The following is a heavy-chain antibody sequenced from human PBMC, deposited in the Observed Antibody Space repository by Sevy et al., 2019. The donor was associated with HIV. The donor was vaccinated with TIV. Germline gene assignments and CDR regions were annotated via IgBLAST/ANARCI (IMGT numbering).Heavy chain of an antibody. Sequence: GGSLRLSCAASGFTVSSNYMSWVRQAPGKGLEWVSVIYSGGSTYYADSVKGRFTISRDNSKNTLYLQMNSLRAEDTAVYYCAREPSIAAVGAAFDIWGQGTMVTVSS. D-gene: IGHD6-13*01. J-gene: IGHJ3*02. CDR1: GFTVSSNY. CDR2: IYSGGST. V-gene: IGHV3-53*01. CDR3: AREPSIAAVGAAFDI.